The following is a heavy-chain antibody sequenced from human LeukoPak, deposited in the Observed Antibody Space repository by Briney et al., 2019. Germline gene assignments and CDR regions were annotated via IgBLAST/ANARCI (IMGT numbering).Heavy chain of an antibody. D-gene: IGHD3-9*01. Sequence: ASVTVSCKASGYTFTGYYMHWVRQAPGQGLEWMGWINPNSGGTNYAQKFQGRATMTRDTSISTAYMELSRLRSDDTAVYYCAREGTYYDILTGYYFYWFDPWGQGTLVTVSS. CDR1: GYTFTGYY. CDR3: AREGTYYDILTGYYFYWFDP. V-gene: IGHV1-2*02. CDR2: INPNSGGT. J-gene: IGHJ5*02.